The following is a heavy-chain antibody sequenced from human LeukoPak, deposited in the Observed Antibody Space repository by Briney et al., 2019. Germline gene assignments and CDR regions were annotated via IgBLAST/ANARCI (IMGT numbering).Heavy chain of an antibody. CDR2: ISSNNRYI. Sequence: GGSLRLSCAASGFTFSTYSMNWVRQAPGKGLEWVSSISSNNRYIYYADSVKGRFTISRDNAKNSLYLQMNSLRVEDTAVYYCTSWGDTTAEYFQRWGQGTLVTASS. V-gene: IGHV3-21*01. CDR1: GFTFSTYS. D-gene: IGHD2-21*02. CDR3: TSWGDTTAEYFQR. J-gene: IGHJ1*01.